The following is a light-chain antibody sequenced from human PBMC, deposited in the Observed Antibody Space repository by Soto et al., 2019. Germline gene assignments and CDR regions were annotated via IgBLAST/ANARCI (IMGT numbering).Light chain of an antibody. Sequence: DIQMTQSPSTLSASVGDRVTITCRASQSISTWLAWYQQKAGKAPKLLIYKASSLEGGVPSRFSGSGSGTEFNITISRLQPDDFATYYFQQYNTYPLTVGGGTTVDIK. V-gene: IGKV1-5*03. J-gene: IGKJ4*01. CDR1: QSISTW. CDR2: KAS. CDR3: QQYNTYPLT.